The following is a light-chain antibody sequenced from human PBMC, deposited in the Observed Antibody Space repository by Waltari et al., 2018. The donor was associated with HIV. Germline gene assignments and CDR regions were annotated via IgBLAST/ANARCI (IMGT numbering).Light chain of an antibody. J-gene: IGLJ2*01. Sequence: QSVLTQPPSVSEAPGQRGTISCTGNSSNIGAGYDVHWYQQLPGTAPKLLIYANINRPSGVPDRFSGSKSGSSASLAITGLQAEDEAHYYCQSFDSSLTTSGVIFGGGTKLTVL. CDR1: SSNIGAGYD. CDR3: QSFDSSLTTSGVI. V-gene: IGLV1-40*01. CDR2: ANI.